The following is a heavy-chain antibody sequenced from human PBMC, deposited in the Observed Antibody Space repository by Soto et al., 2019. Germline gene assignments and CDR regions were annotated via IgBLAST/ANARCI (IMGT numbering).Heavy chain of an antibody. J-gene: IGHJ4*02. CDR2: ISYDGSNK. CDR3: ASQDYYGSGWGLI. D-gene: IGHD3-10*01. CDR1: GFTFSSYA. V-gene: IGHV3-30-3*01. Sequence: QVQLVESGGGVVQPGRSLRLSCAASGFTFSSYAMHWVRQAPGKGLEWVAVISYDGSNKYYADSGKGRFTISRDNSKNTLYLQMNSLRAEDTAVYYCASQDYYGSGWGLIWGQGTLVTVSS.